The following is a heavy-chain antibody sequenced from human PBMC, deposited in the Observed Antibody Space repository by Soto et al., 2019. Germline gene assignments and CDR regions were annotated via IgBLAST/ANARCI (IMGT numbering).Heavy chain of an antibody. J-gene: IGHJ2*01. CDR1: GFTFSSYS. Sequence: GGSLRLSCAASGFTFSSYSMNWVRQAPGKGLEWVSSISSSSSYIYYADSVKGRFTISRDNAKNSLYLQTNSLRAEDTAVYYCARPDYDFWSGPSYWYFDLWGRGTLVTVSS. V-gene: IGHV3-21*01. CDR3: ARPDYDFWSGPSYWYFDL. CDR2: ISSSSSYI. D-gene: IGHD3-3*01.